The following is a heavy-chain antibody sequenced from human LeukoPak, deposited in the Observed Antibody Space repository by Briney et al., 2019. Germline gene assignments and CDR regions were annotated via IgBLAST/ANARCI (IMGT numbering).Heavy chain of an antibody. Sequence: ASVKVSCKVSGYTLTELSMHWVRQAPGKGLEWMGGFDPEDGETIYAQKFQGRVTMTTDTSTSTAYMELRSLRSDDTAVYYCARDEGPSYYYYGMDVWGQGTTVTVSS. CDR1: GYTLTELS. CDR2: FDPEDGET. CDR3: ARDEGPSYYYYGMDV. J-gene: IGHJ6*02. V-gene: IGHV1-24*01.